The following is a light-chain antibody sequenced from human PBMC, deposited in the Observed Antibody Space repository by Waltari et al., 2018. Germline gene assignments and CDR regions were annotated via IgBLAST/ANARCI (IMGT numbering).Light chain of an antibody. J-gene: IGKJ5*01. Sequence: DIQMTQSPSTLSASVGDRVTITCRASESISRWLAWYQHKPGKVPDLLIYETSTLQSGVPSRFSGGGSGTEFTLTISSLQPDDFATYYCQQYFAYSPMTFGQRTRLQI. CDR1: ESISRW. V-gene: IGKV1-5*03. CDR3: QQYFAYSPMT. CDR2: ETS.